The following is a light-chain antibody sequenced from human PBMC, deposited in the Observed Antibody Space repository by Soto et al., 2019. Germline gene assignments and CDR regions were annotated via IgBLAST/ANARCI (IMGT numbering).Light chain of an antibody. CDR3: QSYDSSLSARSV. V-gene: IGLV1-40*01. CDR2: GNS. CDR1: SSNIGAGYD. Sequence: QSVLTQPPSVSGAPGQRVTISCTGSSSNIGAGYDVHWYQQLPGTAPKLLIYGNSNRPSGVPDRFSGSKSGTSASLAITGLQAEDEADYYCQSYDSSLSARSVFGTGTKVTVL. J-gene: IGLJ1*01.